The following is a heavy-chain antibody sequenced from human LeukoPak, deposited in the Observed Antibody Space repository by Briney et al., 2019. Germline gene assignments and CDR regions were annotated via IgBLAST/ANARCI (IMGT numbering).Heavy chain of an antibody. CDR1: GFTFSSYA. CDR2: ISGSGGST. J-gene: IGHJ6*02. CDR3: ASLRFLEWLLHPYGMDV. Sequence: GGSLRLSCAASGFTFSSYAMSWVRQAPGKGLEWVSAISGSGGSTYYADSVKGRFTISRDNSKNTLYLQMNSLRAEDTAVYYCASLRFLEWLLHPYGMDVWGQGTTVTVSS. D-gene: IGHD3-3*01. V-gene: IGHV3-23*01.